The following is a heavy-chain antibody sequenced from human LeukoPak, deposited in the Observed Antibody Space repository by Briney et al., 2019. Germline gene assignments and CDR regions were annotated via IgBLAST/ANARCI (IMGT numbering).Heavy chain of an antibody. CDR1: GYTFTSNA. V-gene: IGHV1-3*01. CDR3: ARGGEITMIVVPFDY. J-gene: IGHJ4*02. CDR2: INGGNGNT. Sequence: ASVKVSCKTSGYTFTSNAMHWVRQAPGQRLEWMGWINGGNGNTKYSQNFQGRVTFTRDTSASTAYMELNSLRSEDTSVYYCARGGEITMIVVPFDYWGQGTLVTVSS. D-gene: IGHD3-22*01.